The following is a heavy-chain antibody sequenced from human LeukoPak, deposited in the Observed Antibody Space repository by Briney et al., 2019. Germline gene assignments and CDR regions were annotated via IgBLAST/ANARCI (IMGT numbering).Heavy chain of an antibody. CDR1: GFTFSSYA. V-gene: IGHV3-30*04. Sequence: GGSLRLSCAASGFTFSSYAMHWVRQAPGKGLEWVAVISYDGSNKYYADSVKGRFTISRDNSKNTLYLQMNSLRAEDTAVYYCARDHEIWGQGTMVTVSS. CDR3: ARDHEI. CDR2: ISYDGSNK. J-gene: IGHJ3*02.